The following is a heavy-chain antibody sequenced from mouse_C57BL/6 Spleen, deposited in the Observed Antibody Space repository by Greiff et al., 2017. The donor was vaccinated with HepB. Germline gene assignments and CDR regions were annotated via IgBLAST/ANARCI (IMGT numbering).Heavy chain of an antibody. CDR2: ISSGGDYI. D-gene: IGHD2-3*01. Sequence: EVMLVESGEGLVKPGGSLKLSCAASGFTFSSYAMSWVRQTPEKRLEWVAYISSGGDYIYYADTVKGRFTISRDNARNTLYLQMSSLKSEDTAMYYCTRDGDPNWYVDVWGTGTTVTVSS. CDR3: TRDGDPNWYVDV. J-gene: IGHJ1*03. CDR1: GFTFSSYA. V-gene: IGHV5-9-1*02.